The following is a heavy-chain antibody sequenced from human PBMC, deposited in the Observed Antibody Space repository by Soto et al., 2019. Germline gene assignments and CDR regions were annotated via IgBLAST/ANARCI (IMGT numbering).Heavy chain of an antibody. V-gene: IGHV3-23*01. CDR2: ISGSGGST. D-gene: IGHD5-12*01. Sequence: GSLRLSCAASGFTFSSYAMRWVRQAPGKGLEWVSAISGSGGSTYYADSVKGRFTISRDNSKNTLYLQMNSLRAEDTAVYYCAKDLVEMATAEYFQHWGQGTLVTVSS. CDR3: AKDLVEMATAEYFQH. J-gene: IGHJ1*01. CDR1: GFTFSSYA.